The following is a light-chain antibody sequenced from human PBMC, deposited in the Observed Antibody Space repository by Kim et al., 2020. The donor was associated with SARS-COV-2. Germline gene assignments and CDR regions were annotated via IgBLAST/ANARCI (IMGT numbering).Light chain of an antibody. Sequence: AWGHTISLTGQRTSLRNYYATWCQQRPGQDPILVLFGKYNRPSGIPDRFSGSATGNTASLTITGAQAEDEADYYCNTRDSSGDHVVFGGGTKVTVL. J-gene: IGLJ3*02. CDR2: GKY. CDR1: SLRNYY. V-gene: IGLV3-19*01. CDR3: NTRDSSGDHVV.